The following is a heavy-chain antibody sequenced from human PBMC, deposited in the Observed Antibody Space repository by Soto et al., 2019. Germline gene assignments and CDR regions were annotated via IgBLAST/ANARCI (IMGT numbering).Heavy chain of an antibody. CDR3: ARTAPMDAGDKYYYDF. Sequence: QVQLVQSGAEVKKTVSSVKVSCNTSGGTFSTFGISWVRQAPGLGLEWMGGIIPFFGTAEYSQKFEDRITITADESTNTVYMDLRSLTSEDTAIYYCARTAPMDAGDKYYYDFWGQGALVTVSS. D-gene: IGHD3-16*01. CDR1: GGTFSTFG. CDR2: IIPFFGTA. J-gene: IGHJ4*02. V-gene: IGHV1-69*01.